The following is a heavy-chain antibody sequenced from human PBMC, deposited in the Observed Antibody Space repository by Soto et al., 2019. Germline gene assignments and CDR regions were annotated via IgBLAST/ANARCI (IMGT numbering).Heavy chain of an antibody. CDR3: AIFPAAGAAASGQYGLDV. Sequence: GXLLRVSCGAAGFTFSSYGMHWLRQAPGKGLEWVAVIKYDGSNKYYADSVKGRFTISRDNSKNTLYMQMNSQRDEDKAVYYYAIFPAAGAAASGQYGLDVWGQGNTVTVS. CDR1: GFTFSSYG. CDR2: IKYDGSNK. J-gene: IGHJ6*01. D-gene: IGHD6-13*01. V-gene: IGHV3-30*03.